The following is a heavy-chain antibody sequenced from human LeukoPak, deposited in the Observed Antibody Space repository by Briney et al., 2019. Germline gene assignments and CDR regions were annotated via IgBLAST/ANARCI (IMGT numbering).Heavy chain of an antibody. V-gene: IGHV3-53*01. Sequence: GGSLRFSCAASGFTFSSYGMHWVRQAPGKGLEWVSVIYSGGSTYYADSVKGRFTISRDNSKNTLYLQMNSLRAEDTAVYYCARDITVAGTDFDYWGQGTLVTVSS. D-gene: IGHD6-19*01. CDR2: IYSGGST. J-gene: IGHJ4*02. CDR1: GFTFSSYG. CDR3: ARDITVAGTDFDY.